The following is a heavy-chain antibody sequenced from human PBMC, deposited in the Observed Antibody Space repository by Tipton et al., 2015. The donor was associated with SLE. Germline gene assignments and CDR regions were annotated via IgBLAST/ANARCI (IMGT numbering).Heavy chain of an antibody. V-gene: IGHV4-34*01. D-gene: IGHD2-2*01. J-gene: IGHJ4*02. CDR3: ARGRYCSSTSGSYYFDY. CDR1: GGSFSGYY. Sequence: TLSLTCAVYGGSFSGYYWSWIRQPPGKGLEWIGEINHSGSTNYNPSLKSRVTISIDTSKNQFSLKVSSVTAADTAVYYCARGRYCSSTSGSYYFDYWGQGALVSVSS. CDR2: INHSGST.